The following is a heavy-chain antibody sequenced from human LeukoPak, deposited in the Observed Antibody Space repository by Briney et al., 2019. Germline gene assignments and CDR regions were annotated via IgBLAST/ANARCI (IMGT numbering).Heavy chain of an antibody. CDR1: GDSVSSNSAT. Sequence: SQTLSLTWAISGDSVSSNSATWTRIRQSPSRGLEWLGRTYYRSKWYNDYAVSVKSRITINPDTSKNQFSLQLSSVTPEDTAVYYCARGSSSNSWYFDYWGQGTLVTVSS. V-gene: IGHV6-1*01. CDR2: TYYRSKWYN. CDR3: ARGSSSNSWYFDY. D-gene: IGHD6-13*01. J-gene: IGHJ4*02.